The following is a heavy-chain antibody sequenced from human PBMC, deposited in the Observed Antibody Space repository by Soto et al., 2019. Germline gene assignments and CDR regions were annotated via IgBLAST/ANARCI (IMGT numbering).Heavy chain of an antibody. J-gene: IGHJ6*02. V-gene: IGHV3-30-3*01. D-gene: IGHD5-12*01. CDR2: ISYDGSNK. CDR1: GFTFSSYA. CDR3: ARDRVATIGSYYYGMDV. Sequence: GGSLRLSCAASGFTFSSYAMHWVRQAPGKGLEWVAVISYDGSNKYYADSVKGRFTISRDNSKNTLYLQMNSLRAEDTAVYYCARDRVATIGSYYYGMDVWGQGTTVTVSS.